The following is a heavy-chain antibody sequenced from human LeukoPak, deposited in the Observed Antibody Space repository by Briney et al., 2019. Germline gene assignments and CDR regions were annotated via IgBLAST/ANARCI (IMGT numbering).Heavy chain of an antibody. CDR2: IKSKTDGGTT. CDR3: TTGLVLLWFGAFDY. D-gene: IGHD3-10*01. Sequence: GGSLRLSCAASEFTFSNVWMTWVRQAPGKGLEWVGRIKSKTDGGTTDYAAPVKGRFTISRDDSKNTVYLQMNSLKIEDTAVYYCTTGLVLLWFGAFDYWGQGTLVTVSS. J-gene: IGHJ4*02. CDR1: EFTFSNVW. V-gene: IGHV3-15*01.